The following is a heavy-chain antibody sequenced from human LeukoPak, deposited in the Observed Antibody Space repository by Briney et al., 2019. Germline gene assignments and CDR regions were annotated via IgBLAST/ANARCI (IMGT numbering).Heavy chain of an antibody. D-gene: IGHD3-22*01. J-gene: IGHJ4*02. CDR1: GYTFTSYY. V-gene: IGHV1-46*01. CDR3: ATRVYYYDSSGYYPDY. CDR2: INPSGGST. Sequence: ASVKVSCKASGYTFTSYYMHWVRQAPGQGLEWMGIINPSGGSTSYAQKFQGRVTMTRDMSTSTVYMELSSLRSEDTAVYYCATRVYYYDSSGYYPDYWGQGTLVTVSS.